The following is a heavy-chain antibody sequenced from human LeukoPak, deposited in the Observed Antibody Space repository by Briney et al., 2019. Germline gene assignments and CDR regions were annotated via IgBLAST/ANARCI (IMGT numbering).Heavy chain of an antibody. J-gene: IGHJ3*02. V-gene: IGHV4-59*08. CDR3: ARPMVRRSPGAFDI. CDR2: IYYSGST. D-gene: IGHD3-10*01. Sequence: MSSERRSPTCPVSGASACTLSSRGDRQSPGKGLEWIGYIYYSGSTNYNPSLKSRVTISLDTSKPQLCLQLSSVTAADTAVYYCARPMVRRSPGAFDIWGQGTMVTVSS. CDR1: GASACTLS.